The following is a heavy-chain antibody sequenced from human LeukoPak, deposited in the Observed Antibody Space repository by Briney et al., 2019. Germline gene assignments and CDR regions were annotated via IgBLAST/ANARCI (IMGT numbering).Heavy chain of an antibody. D-gene: IGHD3-9*01. V-gene: IGHV4-38-2*01. CDR1: GYSISSGYY. CDR3: NLASIFSPDDAFDI. J-gene: IGHJ3*02. Sequence: SETLSLTCAVSGYSISSGYYWGWIRQPPGKGLEWIGSIYHSGSTYYNPSLKSRVTISVDTSKNQFSLKLSSVTAADTAVYYCNLASIFSPDDAFDIWGQGTMVTVSS. CDR2: IYHSGST.